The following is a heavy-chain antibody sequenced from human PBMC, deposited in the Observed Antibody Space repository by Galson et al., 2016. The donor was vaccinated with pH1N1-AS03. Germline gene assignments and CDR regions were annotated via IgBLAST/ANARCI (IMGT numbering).Heavy chain of an antibody. CDR1: GGTFSSYA. CDR2: IIAMFGTA. V-gene: IGHV1-69*06. CDR3: ATTSPDFYYDSSTYLYAAFDV. D-gene: IGHD3-22*01. J-gene: IGHJ3*01. Sequence: SVKVSCKASGGTFSSYAISWVRQAPGQGLEWMGGIIAMFGTANYAQKVKGRVTITADKSTSTAYMELSSPRSEDTAVYYCATTSPDFYYDSSTYLYAAFDVWGQGTLVIVSS.